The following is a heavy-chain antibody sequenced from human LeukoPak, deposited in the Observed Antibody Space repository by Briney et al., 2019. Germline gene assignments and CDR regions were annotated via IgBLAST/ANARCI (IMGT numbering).Heavy chain of an antibody. J-gene: IGHJ3*02. CDR1: GFTFSSYA. CDR3: AKANVKYCSGGSCFDAFDI. D-gene: IGHD2-15*01. V-gene: IGHV3-23*01. Sequence: PGGSLRLSCAASGFTFSSYAMSWVRQAPGKGLEGVSAISHSGGTTYYGDSVKGRFTISRDNSKNTLYLQMNSLRAEDTAVYYCAKANVKYCSGGSCFDAFDIWGQGTMVTVSS. CDR2: ISHSGGTT.